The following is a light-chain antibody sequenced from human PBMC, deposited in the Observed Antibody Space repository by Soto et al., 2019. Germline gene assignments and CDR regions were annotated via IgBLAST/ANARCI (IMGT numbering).Light chain of an antibody. V-gene: IGLV2-14*01. CDR2: EVR. CDR1: SSDIGGYNS. J-gene: IGLJ1*01. CDR3: SSYTSSVAHV. Sequence: QSALTQPASVSGSPGQSITISCTGTSSDIGGYNSVSWYQQHPGKAPKLMTYEVRNRPSGISNRFSGSKSGNTASLTISGLQTEDEADYYCSSYTSSVAHVFGTGTKVTVL.